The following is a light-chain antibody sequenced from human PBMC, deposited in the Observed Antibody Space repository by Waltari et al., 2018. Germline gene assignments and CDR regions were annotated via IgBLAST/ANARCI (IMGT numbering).Light chain of an antibody. CDR3: QGWDTGINV. V-gene: IGLV4-69*01. J-gene: IGLJ2*01. CDR1: SGHTRYA. Sequence: QLVLTQPPSASASLGASVKLTCTLNSGHTRYAIAWHQQQPEKGPRFLMKLDSDGSHTKGDGIPDRFSGSSSGAGRYLTLSRLQSEDEADYYCQGWDTGINVFGGGTKLTVL. CDR2: LDSDGSH.